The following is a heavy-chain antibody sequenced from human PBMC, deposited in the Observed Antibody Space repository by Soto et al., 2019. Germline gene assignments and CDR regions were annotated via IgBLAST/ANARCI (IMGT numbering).Heavy chain of an antibody. J-gene: IGHJ4*02. V-gene: IGHV3-30-3*01. Sequence: GGSLRLSCSASGFTFSSYSMHWVRQPPGKGLEWVAFISSDIITTNYADSVRGRFSISRDNSRNTVYLQINSPRPDDTAVYFCARGRRYASSSIDSWGQGTLVTVSS. CDR3: ARGRRYASSSIDS. CDR2: ISSDIITT. CDR1: GFTFSSYS. D-gene: IGHD6-6*01.